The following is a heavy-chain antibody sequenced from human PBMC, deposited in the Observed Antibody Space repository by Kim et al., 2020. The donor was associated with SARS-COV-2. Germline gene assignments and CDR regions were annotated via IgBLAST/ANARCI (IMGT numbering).Heavy chain of an antibody. D-gene: IGHD3-10*01. V-gene: IGHV4-39*07. CDR2: IYYSGST. CDR1: GGSISSSSYY. CDR3: ARDADYGSGSYVLDYFDY. Sequence: SETLSLTCTVSGGSISSSSYYWGWIRQPPGKGLEWIGSIYYSGSTYYNPSLKSRVTISVDTSKNQFSLKLSSVTAADTAVYYCARDADYGSGSYVLDYFDYWGQGTLVTVSS. J-gene: IGHJ4*02.